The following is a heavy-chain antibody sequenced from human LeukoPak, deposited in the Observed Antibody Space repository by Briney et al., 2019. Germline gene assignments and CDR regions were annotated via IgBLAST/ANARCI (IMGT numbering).Heavy chain of an antibody. CDR1: GGSIKTYY. CDR2: IHYSGST. J-gene: IGHJ4*02. Sequence: PSETLSLTCSVSGGSIKTYYWTWIRQPPGKGLEWMGNIHYSGSTDSNPSPMGRVTISLDTSKSQLSLELRSVTAADTAVYYCVRDQSEFDSWGQGTVVTVSS. CDR3: VRDQSEFDS. V-gene: IGHV4-59*01.